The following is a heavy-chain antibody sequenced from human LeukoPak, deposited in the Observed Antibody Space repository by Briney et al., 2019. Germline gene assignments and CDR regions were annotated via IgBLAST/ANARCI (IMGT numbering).Heavy chain of an antibody. CDR2: IIPIFGTA. D-gene: IGHD2/OR15-2a*01. CDR1: GGTFSSYA. V-gene: IGHV1-69*13. J-gene: IGHJ4*02. CDR3: ARARSRVPATSMGY. Sequence: ASVKVSCKASGGTFSSYAISWVRQAPGQGLEWMGGIIPIFGTANYAQKFQGRVTITADESTSTAYMELSSLRSEDTAVYYCARARSRVPATSMGYWGQGTLVTVSS.